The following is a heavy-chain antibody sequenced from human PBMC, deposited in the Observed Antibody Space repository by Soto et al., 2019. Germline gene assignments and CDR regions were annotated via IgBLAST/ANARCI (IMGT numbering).Heavy chain of an antibody. V-gene: IGHV3-23*01. J-gene: IGHJ2*01. CDR2: ISATGGNI. Sequence: QPXGSLRLACIASGFTFSDYAMTWVRQAPGKGLEWVATISATGGNIEYTDSLKGRFTISRDNSKNTLYLQLNGLTSDDTAVHYCAKVAGGLGYFDLWGRGTLVTVSS. CDR1: GFTFSDYA. D-gene: IGHD3-16*01. CDR3: AKVAGGLGYFDL.